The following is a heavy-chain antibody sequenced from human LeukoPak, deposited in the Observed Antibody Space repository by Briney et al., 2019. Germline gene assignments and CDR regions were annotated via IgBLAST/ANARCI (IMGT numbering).Heavy chain of an antibody. V-gene: IGHV3-74*01. CDR3: ARAPSEIGGYYPEYFRH. D-gene: IGHD3-22*01. CDR1: GFTFSSYW. CDR2: IKSDGST. Sequence: PGGSLRLSCAASGFTFSSYWMHWVRQAPGKGLVWVSRIKSDGSTNYADSVKGRFTISRDNDKNTVSLQMNSLRAEDTGVYYCARAPSEIGGYYPEYFRHWGQGTLVTVSS. J-gene: IGHJ1*01.